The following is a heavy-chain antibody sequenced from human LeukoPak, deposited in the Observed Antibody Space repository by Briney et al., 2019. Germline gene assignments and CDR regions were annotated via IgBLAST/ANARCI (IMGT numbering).Heavy chain of an antibody. D-gene: IGHD5-24*01. CDR3: ARVIMATMAY. CDR2: IYYSGST. J-gene: IGHJ4*02. V-gene: IGHV4-59*12. CDR1: GGSISSYY. Sequence: PSETLSLTCTVSGGSISSYYWSWIRQPPGKGLEWIGYIYYSGSTYYNPSLKSRVTISVDTSKNQFSLKLSSVTAADTAVYYCARVIMATMAYWGQGTLVTVSS.